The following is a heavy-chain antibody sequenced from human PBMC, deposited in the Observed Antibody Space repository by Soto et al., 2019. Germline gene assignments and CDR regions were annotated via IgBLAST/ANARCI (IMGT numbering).Heavy chain of an antibody. V-gene: IGHV4-59*01. Sequence: SETLSLTCTVSGGSFTSSYWNWIRHPPGKGMEWIAYTYYSGSTNYNPSLKSRVTVSVDMSKNQFSLTLTSVTAEDTAVYYCARAADYTQIAPYPYGLDVWGQGPTVTVS. CDR3: ARAADYTQIAPYPYGLDV. CDR1: GGSFTSSY. CDR2: TYYSGST. D-gene: IGHD4-4*01. J-gene: IGHJ6*02.